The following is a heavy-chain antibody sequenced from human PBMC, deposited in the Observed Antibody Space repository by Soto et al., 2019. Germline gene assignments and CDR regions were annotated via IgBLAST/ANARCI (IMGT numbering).Heavy chain of an antibody. CDR1: GGSFSGYY. Sequence: QVQLQQWGAGLLKPSETLSLTCAVYGGSFSGYYWSWIRQPPGKGLEWIGEINHSGSTNYNPSLKSRVTLSVDTSKNQFSLKLSSVTAADTAVYYCARVGGYSGYDIDYWGQGTLVTVSS. CDR3: ARVGGYSGYDIDY. J-gene: IGHJ4*02. V-gene: IGHV4-34*01. D-gene: IGHD5-12*01. CDR2: INHSGST.